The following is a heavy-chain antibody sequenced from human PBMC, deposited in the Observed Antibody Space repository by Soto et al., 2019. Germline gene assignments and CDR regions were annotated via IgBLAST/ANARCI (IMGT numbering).Heavy chain of an antibody. CDR1: GFAFSGYA. CDR2: ISGSTSGT. Sequence: EVQLLESGGGLVQPGGSLRLSCAASGFAFSGYAMSWVRQAPGKGLEWVSSISGSTSGTYYADAVKGRFTISRNNSNNPLYLQMNSLCAEDTAVYYCANDRAFIDPFDYWGQGALVTVSA. D-gene: IGHD3-16*02. J-gene: IGHJ4*02. CDR3: ANDRAFIDPFDY. V-gene: IGHV3-23*01.